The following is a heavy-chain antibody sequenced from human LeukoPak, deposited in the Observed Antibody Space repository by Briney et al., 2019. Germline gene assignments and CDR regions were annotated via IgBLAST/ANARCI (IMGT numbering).Heavy chain of an antibody. CDR2: ISSSSSYI. J-gene: IGHJ4*02. D-gene: IGHD3-22*01. CDR3: ARGDSSGYKGVTFDY. Sequence: KPGGSLRLSCAASGFTFSSYSMNWVRQAPGKGLEWASSISSSSSYIYYADSVKGRFTISRDNAKNSLYLQMNSLRAEDTAVYYCARGDSSGYKGVTFDYWGQGTLVTVSS. V-gene: IGHV3-21*01. CDR1: GFTFSSYS.